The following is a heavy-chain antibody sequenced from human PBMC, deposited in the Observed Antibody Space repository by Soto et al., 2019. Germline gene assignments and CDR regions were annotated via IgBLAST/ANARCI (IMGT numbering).Heavy chain of an antibody. D-gene: IGHD2-8*01. V-gene: IGHV3-23*01. CDR1: GDACNNQG. J-gene: IGHJ4*02. CDR2: ISATGADT. Sequence: PGGSPELGCVAPGDACNNQGMGWVRQAPGKGLEWVSGISATGADTQYADSVKGRFTISRDNSKNMLYLQMHRLRAEDTAIYYCAKDGPRRNGWYYFDYWGQGA. CDR3: AKDGPRRNGWYYFDY.